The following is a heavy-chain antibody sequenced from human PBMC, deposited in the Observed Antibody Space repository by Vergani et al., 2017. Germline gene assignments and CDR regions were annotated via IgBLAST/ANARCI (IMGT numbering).Heavy chain of an antibody. J-gene: IGHJ4*02. CDR2: ISSSSSYI. CDR1: GFTFSSYS. Sequence: EVQLLESGGGLVQPGGSLRLSCAASGFTFSSYSMNWVRQAPGKGLEWVSSISSSSSYIYYADSVKGRFTISRDNAKNSLYLQMNSLRAEDTAVYYCARRVLSGYDSDYWGQGTLVTVSS. V-gene: IGHV3-21*01. D-gene: IGHD5-12*01. CDR3: ARRVLSGYDSDY.